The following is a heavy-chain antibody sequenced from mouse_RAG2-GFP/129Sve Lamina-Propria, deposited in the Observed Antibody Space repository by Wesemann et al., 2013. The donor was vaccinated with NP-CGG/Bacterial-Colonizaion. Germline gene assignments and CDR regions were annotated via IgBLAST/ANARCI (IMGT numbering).Heavy chain of an antibody. CDR3: ARSGDYDTGPYFDV. J-gene: IGHJ1*03. V-gene: IGHV1-22*01. D-gene: IGHD2-4*01. CDR1: GYTFTDYN. CDR2: INPNNGGT. Sequence: EVQLQQSGPELVKPGASVKMSCKASGYTFTDYNMHWVKQSHGKSLEWIGYINPNNGGTSYNQKFKGKATLTVDQSSSTAYMQLNSLTSEDSAVYYCARSGDYDTGPYFDVWGTGTTVTVSS.